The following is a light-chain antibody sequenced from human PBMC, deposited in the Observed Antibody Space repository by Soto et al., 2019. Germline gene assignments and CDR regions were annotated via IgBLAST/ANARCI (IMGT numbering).Light chain of an antibody. J-gene: IGLJ2*01. CDR3: SSYPSSTVV. V-gene: IGLV2-14*03. Sequence: QSVLTQPASVSGSPGQSITISCTGTSSDVGDYNYVSWYQQHPGKAPKLMIYDVSNRPSGVSNRFSGSKSGNTASLTISGLQAEDEADYYCSSYPSSTVVFGGGTQLTVL. CDR2: DVS. CDR1: SSDVGDYNY.